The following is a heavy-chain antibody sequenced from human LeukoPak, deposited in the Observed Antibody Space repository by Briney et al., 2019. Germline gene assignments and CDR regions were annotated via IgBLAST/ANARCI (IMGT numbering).Heavy chain of an antibody. Sequence: SETLSLTCTVSGGSISSYYWSWIRQPPGTSLEWIGYIYSSGSTNYNPSLKSRVTLSVDTSKSQFSLKLSSVTAADTAVYYCARVGYSGYGYYFDNWGQGTLVTVSS. CDR2: IYSSGST. D-gene: IGHD5-12*01. CDR3: ARVGYSGYGYYFDN. J-gene: IGHJ4*02. V-gene: IGHV4-59*01. CDR1: GGSISSYY.